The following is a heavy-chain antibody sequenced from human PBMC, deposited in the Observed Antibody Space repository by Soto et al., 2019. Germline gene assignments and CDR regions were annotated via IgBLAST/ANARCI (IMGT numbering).Heavy chain of an antibody. D-gene: IGHD3-22*01. CDR3: AKARSYYYDSSGYPIPFDY. CDR2: ISGSGGST. Sequence: GGSLRLSCAASGFTFSNYAMTWVRQAPGKGLEWVSAISGSGGSTYYADSVKGRFTISRDNSKNTLYLQMNSLRGEDTAVYYCAKARSYYYDSSGYPIPFDYWGQGTLVTVSS. CDR1: GFTFSNYA. J-gene: IGHJ4*02. V-gene: IGHV3-23*01.